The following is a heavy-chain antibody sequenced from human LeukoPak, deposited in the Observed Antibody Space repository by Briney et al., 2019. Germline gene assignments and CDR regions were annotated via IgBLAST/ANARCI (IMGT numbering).Heavy chain of an antibody. Sequence: GGSLRLSCAASGFTFSSYAMSCVRQAPGKGLEWVSAISGSGGSTYYADSVKGRFTISRDNSKNTLYLQMNSLRAEDTAVYYCAKATVYYYDSSGYPGYYFDYWGQGTLVTVSS. V-gene: IGHV3-23*01. CDR1: GFTFSSYA. CDR2: ISGSGGST. CDR3: AKATVYYYDSSGYPGYYFDY. J-gene: IGHJ4*02. D-gene: IGHD3-22*01.